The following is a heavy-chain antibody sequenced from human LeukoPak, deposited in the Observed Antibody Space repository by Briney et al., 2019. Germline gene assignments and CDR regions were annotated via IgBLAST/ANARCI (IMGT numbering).Heavy chain of an antibody. V-gene: IGHV1-18*04. CDR2: ISGYNGNT. Sequence: ASVNLSCKCSGYSLTNYGISWVRQAPGQGLEWMGWISGYNGNTNYAQKIQGRVTMTTDTTTSTAFMELRSLRSDDTAVYYCASDPGPGQSWDAFDIWGQGTMVTVS. CDR3: ASDPGPGQSWDAFDI. D-gene: IGHD1-14*01. J-gene: IGHJ3*02. CDR1: GYSLTNYG.